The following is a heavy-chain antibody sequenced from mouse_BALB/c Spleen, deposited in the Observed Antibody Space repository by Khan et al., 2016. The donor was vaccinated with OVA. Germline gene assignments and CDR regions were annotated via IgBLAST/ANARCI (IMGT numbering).Heavy chain of an antibody. Sequence: EVKLEESGPDLVKPSQSLSLTCTVTGYSITSGYAWHWIRQFPGNKLEWMAYIYYSGSINYNPSLKSRISVTRDTSKNPFFLQLNSVTSEDTATYYCTRDGNYMDYWGQGTSVTVSS. CDR1: GYSITSGYA. D-gene: IGHD2-1*01. J-gene: IGHJ4*01. V-gene: IGHV3-1*02. CDR2: IYYSGSI. CDR3: TRDGNYMDY.